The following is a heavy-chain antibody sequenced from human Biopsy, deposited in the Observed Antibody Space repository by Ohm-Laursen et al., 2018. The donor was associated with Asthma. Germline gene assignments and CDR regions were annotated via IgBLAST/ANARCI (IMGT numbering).Heavy chain of an antibody. D-gene: IGHD6-19*01. CDR2: IMTVFGTT. CDR1: GGTFSNFA. J-gene: IGHJ6*02. V-gene: IGHV1-69*01. Sequence: KISCKAPGGTFSNFAISWVRQAPGQGLEWLGGIMTVFGTTNYAQKFQGRVTITADESTSTAYMEVTSLRSEDTAIYYCARCQVGYSSGWSLLLKKIYYSGMDVWGQGTAVTVSS. CDR3: ARCQVGYSSGWSLLLKKIYYSGMDV.